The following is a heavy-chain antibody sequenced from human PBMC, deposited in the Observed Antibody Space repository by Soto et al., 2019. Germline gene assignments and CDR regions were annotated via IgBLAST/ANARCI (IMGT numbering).Heavy chain of an antibody. CDR2: INPKSGGT. CDR3: ARGHSTDCSNGVCSFFYNHEMDV. CDR1: GYRFTYYH. D-gene: IGHD2-8*01. J-gene: IGHJ6*02. Sequence: GASLKVACKASGYRFTYYHIRLVRQAPGQGLDWLGRINPKSGGTSTAQKFQGWVTMTRDRSISTVYMELTRLRSDDTAVYFCARGHSTDCSNGVCSFFYNHEMDVWGQGTTVTVSS. V-gene: IGHV1-2*04.